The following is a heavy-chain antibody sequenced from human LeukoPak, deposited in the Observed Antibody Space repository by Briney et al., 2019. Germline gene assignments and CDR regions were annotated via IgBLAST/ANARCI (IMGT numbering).Heavy chain of an antibody. CDR2: ITSGSTTV. D-gene: IGHD6-13*01. V-gene: IGHV3-48*04. J-gene: IGHJ4*02. CDR3: ARDSRIAAAGPDYFDY. CDR1: GFTFSSYT. Sequence: GGSLRLSCAASGFTFSSYTMNWVRQAPGKGLEWVSYITSGSTTVYYADSVKGRFTISRDNAKNSLYPQMNSLRAEDTAVYYCARDSRIAAAGPDYFDYWGQGTLVTVSS.